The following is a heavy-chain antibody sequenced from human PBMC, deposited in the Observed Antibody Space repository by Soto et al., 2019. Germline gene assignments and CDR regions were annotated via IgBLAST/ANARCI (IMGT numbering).Heavy chain of an antibody. J-gene: IGHJ4*02. CDR1: GYTFTSYA. V-gene: IGHV1-3*01. CDR2: INAGNGNT. CDR3: ARGCSSTSCANRY. Sequence: GASVKVSWKAAGYTFTSYAMHWGRQAPGQRLEWMGWINAGNGNTKYSQKFQGRVTITRDTSASTAYMELSSLRSEDTAVYYCARGCSSTSCANRYWGQGTLVTVSS. D-gene: IGHD2-2*01.